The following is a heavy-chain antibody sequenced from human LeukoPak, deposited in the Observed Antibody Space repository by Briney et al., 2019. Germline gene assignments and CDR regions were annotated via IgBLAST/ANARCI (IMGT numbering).Heavy chain of an antibody. J-gene: IGHJ4*02. D-gene: IGHD5-24*01. CDR1: GFTFSSYS. CDR2: ISSSSSYI. CDR3: ARWLQFSAHFDY. V-gene: IGHV3-21*01. Sequence: GGSLRLSCAASGFTFSSYSMNWVRQAPGKGLEWVSSISSSSSYIYYADSVKGRFTISRDNAKNSLYLQMNSLRAEDTAVYYCARWLQFSAHFDYWGQGTLVTVSS.